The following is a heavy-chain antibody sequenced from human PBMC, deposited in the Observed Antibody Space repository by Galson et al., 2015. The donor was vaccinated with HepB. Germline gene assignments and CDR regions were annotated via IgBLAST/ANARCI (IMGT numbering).Heavy chain of an antibody. Sequence: SLRLSCAASGFTFSSYAMSWVRQAPGKGLEWVSAISGSGGSTYYADSVKGRFTISRDNSKNTLYLQMNSLRAEDTAVYYCAKGGLDDFWSGYFIRGSNPYGMDVWGQGTTVTVSS. CDR1: GFTFSSYA. CDR3: AKGGLDDFWSGYFIRGSNPYGMDV. V-gene: IGHV3-23*01. D-gene: IGHD3-3*01. J-gene: IGHJ6*02. CDR2: ISGSGGST.